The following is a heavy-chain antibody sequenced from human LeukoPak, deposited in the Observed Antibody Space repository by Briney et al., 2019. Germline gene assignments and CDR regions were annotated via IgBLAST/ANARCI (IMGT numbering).Heavy chain of an antibody. CDR3: AKSVGATTTGWFDP. CDR2: ISGSGGST. V-gene: IGHV3-23*01. D-gene: IGHD1-26*01. CDR1: GFTFSSYA. J-gene: IGHJ5*02. Sequence: PGGFLRLSCAASGFTFSSYAMSWVRQAPGKGLEWVSAISGSGGSTYYADSVKGRFTISRDNSKNTLYLQMNSLRAEDTAVYYCAKSVGATTTGWFDPWGQGTLVTVSS.